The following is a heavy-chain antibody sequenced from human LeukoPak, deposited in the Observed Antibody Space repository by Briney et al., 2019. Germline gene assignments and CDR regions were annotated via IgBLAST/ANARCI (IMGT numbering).Heavy chain of an antibody. Sequence: GGSLRLSCATSGFTFSSSWMSWVRQAPGKGLECVANIKEDGREKYYVDSVKGRFTISRDNAKNSLYLQMSSLRAEDTAVYFCAREWAGPSFDYWGQGTLVTVSS. J-gene: IGHJ4*02. CDR1: GFTFSSSW. CDR3: AREWAGPSFDY. D-gene: IGHD6-19*01. V-gene: IGHV3-7*01. CDR2: IKEDGREK.